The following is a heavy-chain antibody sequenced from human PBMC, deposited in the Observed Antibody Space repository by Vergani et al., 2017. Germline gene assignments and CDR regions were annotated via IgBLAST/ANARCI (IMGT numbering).Heavy chain of an antibody. CDR3: ARDSYDFWSGYYDP. Sequence: QVQLVQSGAEVKKPGASVKVSCKASGYTFTSYAMHWLRQAPGQRLEWMGWINAGNGNTKYSQKFQGRGTITRDTSASTAYMELSSLRSEDTAVYYCARDSYDFWSGYYDPWGQGTLVTVSS. D-gene: IGHD3-3*01. J-gene: IGHJ5*02. CDR2: INAGNGNT. V-gene: IGHV1-3*01. CDR1: GYTFTSYA.